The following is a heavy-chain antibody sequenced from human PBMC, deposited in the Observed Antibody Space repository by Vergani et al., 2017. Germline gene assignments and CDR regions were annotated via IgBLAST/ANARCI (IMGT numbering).Heavy chain of an antibody. D-gene: IGHD2-2*01. CDR3: ARALDEGIVVVPAALFDY. V-gene: IGHV4-31*03. CDR1: GGSISSGGYY. J-gene: IGHJ4*02. Sequence: QVQLQESGPGLVKPSQTLSLTCTVSGGSISSGGYYWSWIRQHPGKGLEWIGYIYYSGSTYYNPSLKSRVTISVDTSKNQFSLKLSSVTAADTAVYYCARALDEGIVVVPAALFDYWGQGTLVTVSS. CDR2: IYYSGST.